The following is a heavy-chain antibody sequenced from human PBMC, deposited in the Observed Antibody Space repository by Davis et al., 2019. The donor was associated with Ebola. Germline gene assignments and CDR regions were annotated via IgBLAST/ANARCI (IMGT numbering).Heavy chain of an antibody. CDR1: GYTFTNYA. D-gene: IGHD3-16*01. V-gene: IGHV1-3*01. Sequence: ASVKVSCKTSGYTFTNYAIHWVRQAPGQRLEWMGWINAGNGDTKYSQKFQGRVTITADKSTSTAYMELSSLRSDDTAVYYCARDGGLHLYYWGQGTLVTVSS. CDR2: INAGNGDT. CDR3: ARDGGLHLYY. J-gene: IGHJ4*02.